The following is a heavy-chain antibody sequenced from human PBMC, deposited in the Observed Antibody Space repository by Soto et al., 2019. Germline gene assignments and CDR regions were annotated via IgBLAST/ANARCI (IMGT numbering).Heavy chain of an antibody. Sequence: ASVKVSCKASGYTFTSYGISWVRQAPGQGLEWMGWISAYNGNTNYAQKLQGRATMTTDTSTSTAYMELRSLRSDDTAVYYCARDGVDTATGYYYGMDVWGQGTTVTVS. CDR1: GYTFTSYG. V-gene: IGHV1-18*01. J-gene: IGHJ6*02. CDR3: ARDGVDTATGYYYGMDV. D-gene: IGHD5-18*01. CDR2: ISAYNGNT.